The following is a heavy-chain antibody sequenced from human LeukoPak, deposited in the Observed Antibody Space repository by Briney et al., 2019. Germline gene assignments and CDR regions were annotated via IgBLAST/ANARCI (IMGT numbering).Heavy chain of an antibody. CDR2: ISGSGGST. V-gene: IGHV3-23*01. CDR1: GFTFSSYA. CDR3: AKDCLNQLLGEWGFDY. J-gene: IGHJ4*02. Sequence: PGGSLRLSCAASGFTFSSYAMSWVRQAPGKGLEWVSAISGSGGSTYYADSVKGRFSISRDNSKNTLYLLMNSLRAEDTAVYYCAKDCLNQLLGEWGFDYWGQGTLVTVSS. D-gene: IGHD2-2*01.